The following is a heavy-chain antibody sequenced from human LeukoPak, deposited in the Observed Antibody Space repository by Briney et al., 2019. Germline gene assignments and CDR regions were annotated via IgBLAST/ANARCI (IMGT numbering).Heavy chain of an antibody. J-gene: IGHJ4*02. Sequence: SETLSLTCTVSGGSISSYYWSWIRQPPGKGLEWIGYIYYSGSTYYNPSLKSRVTISVDTSKNQFSLKLSSVTAADTAVYYCARDGSIRAFDYWGQGTLVTVSS. CDR2: IYYSGST. CDR3: ARDGSIRAFDY. V-gene: IGHV4-59*12. CDR1: GGSISSYY. D-gene: IGHD4-17*01.